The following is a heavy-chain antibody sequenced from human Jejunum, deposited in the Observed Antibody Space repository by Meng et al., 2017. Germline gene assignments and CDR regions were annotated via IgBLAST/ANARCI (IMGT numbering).Heavy chain of an antibody. CDR1: GFTFSNYA. Sequence: GGSLRLSCAGSGFTFSNYAMVWIRQAPGKGLEWVSSVTGAGGVTHYAESVKGRFSISRDNSKNTLYLQMNGLRDEDTAVYYCEKDPNGDYLGAFDFWGLGTMVTVSS. CDR2: VTGAGGVT. V-gene: IGHV3-23*01. CDR3: EKDPNGDYLGAFDF. D-gene: IGHD4-17*01. J-gene: IGHJ3*01.